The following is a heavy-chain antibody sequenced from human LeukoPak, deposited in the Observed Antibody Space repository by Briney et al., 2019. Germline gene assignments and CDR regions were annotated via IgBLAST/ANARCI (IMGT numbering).Heavy chain of an antibody. CDR3: ARSLGHCTGDSCFFDY. J-gene: IGHJ4*02. Sequence: GGSLRLSCAASGFTFSAYDMHWVRQGTGKGLEWVSSIGTAGNTYYPGSVKGRFTISRENAKNSLYLQMNSLGAGDTAVYYCARSLGHCTGDSCFFDYWGQGTLVTVSS. CDR1: GFTFSAYD. V-gene: IGHV3-13*04. D-gene: IGHD2-15*01. CDR2: IGTAGNT.